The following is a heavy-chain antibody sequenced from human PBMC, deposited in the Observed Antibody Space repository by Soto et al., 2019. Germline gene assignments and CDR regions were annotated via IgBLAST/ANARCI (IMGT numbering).Heavy chain of an antibody. CDR1: GGSISSGDYY. CDR3: ARDNILGILYGGMDV. J-gene: IGHJ6*02. Sequence: PSETLSLTCTVSGGSISSGDYYWSWIRQPPGKGLECIGYIYYSGSTYYNPSLKSRVTISVDTSKNQFSLKLSSVTAADTAVYYCARDNILGILYGGMDVWGQGTTVTVSS. CDR2: IYYSGST. D-gene: IGHD3-3*01. V-gene: IGHV4-30-4*01.